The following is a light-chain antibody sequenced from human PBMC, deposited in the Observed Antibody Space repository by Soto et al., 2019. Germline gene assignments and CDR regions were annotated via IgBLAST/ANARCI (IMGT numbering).Light chain of an antibody. CDR1: QSVSSTY. CDR2: GAS. CDR3: QHYGSSRT. V-gene: IGKV3-20*01. Sequence: EIVLTQSPGTLSLSPGERATLSCRASQSVSSTYLAWYQQKPGQAPRLVIYGASSRATGIPDRFSGSGSGTDFHVTISRIEAEDFAVYYCQHYGSSRTFGQGTKVEIK. J-gene: IGKJ1*01.